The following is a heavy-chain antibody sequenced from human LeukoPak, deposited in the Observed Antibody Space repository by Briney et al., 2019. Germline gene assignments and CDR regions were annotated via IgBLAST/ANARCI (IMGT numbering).Heavy chain of an antibody. CDR1: GYTFTSNG. CDR3: ARDLKGRYDFWSGYPDY. V-gene: IGHV1-18*01. CDR2: ISGYNGNT. J-gene: IGHJ4*02. Sequence: ASVKVSCKASGYTFTSNGISWVRQAPGQGLEWMGWISGYNGNTNYAQRFQGRVTMTTDTSTTTAYMELSSLRSEDTAVYYCARDLKGRYDFWSGYPDYWGQGTLVTVSS. D-gene: IGHD3-3*01.